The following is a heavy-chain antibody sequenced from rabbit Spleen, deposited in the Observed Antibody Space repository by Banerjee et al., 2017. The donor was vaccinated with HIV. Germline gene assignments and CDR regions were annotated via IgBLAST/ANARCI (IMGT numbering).Heavy chain of an antibody. Sequence: QEQLLESGGGLVKPEGSLKLSCTGSGFSFSNKAVMCWVRQAPGKGLEWIACINAVTGKPVYASWVNGRFTISKTSSTTVFLQMTSLTAADTATYFCARDTYDDYGDYWGSYDFTLWGPGTLVTVS. CDR3: ARDTYDDYGDYWGSYDFTL. CDR2: INAVTGKP. J-gene: IGHJ4*01. D-gene: IGHD2-1*01. V-gene: IGHV1S45*01. CDR1: GFSFSNKAV.